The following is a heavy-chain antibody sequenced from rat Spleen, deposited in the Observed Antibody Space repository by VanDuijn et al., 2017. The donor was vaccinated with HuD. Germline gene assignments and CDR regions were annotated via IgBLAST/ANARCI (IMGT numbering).Heavy chain of an antibody. D-gene: IGHD3-1*01. J-gene: IGHJ2*01. V-gene: IGHV2-72*01. CDR3: VRHQVAPFDY. CDR2: IWAGGST. CDR1: GFSLTSNG. Sequence: QVQLRESGPGLMQPSETLSLTCTVSGFSLTSNGVGWVRQPLGKGLVWMGSIWAGGSTIYNSAVQSRLSISRDTSKRQVYLKMNSQQPEDTGTYYCVRHQVAPFDYWGQGVLVTVSP.